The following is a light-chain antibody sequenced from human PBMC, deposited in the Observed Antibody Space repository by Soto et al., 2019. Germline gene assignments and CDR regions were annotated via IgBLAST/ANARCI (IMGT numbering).Light chain of an antibody. CDR2: ELS. V-gene: IGLV2-8*01. Sequence: QSALTQPPSASGSPGQSVTISCTGASSDVGGYNFVSWYQQHPGKAPKLMIYELSKRPSGVPDRFSGSKSGNTASLTVSGLQAEDEADYYCSSYAGSNNYVFGTGTKLTVL. J-gene: IGLJ1*01. CDR1: SSDVGGYNF. CDR3: SSYAGSNNYV.